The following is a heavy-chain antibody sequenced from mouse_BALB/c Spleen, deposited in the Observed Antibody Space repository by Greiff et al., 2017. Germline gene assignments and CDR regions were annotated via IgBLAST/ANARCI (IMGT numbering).Heavy chain of an antibody. V-gene: IGHV1-87*01. CDR1: GYTFTSYW. D-gene: IGHD1-2*01. CDR3: ALSYYGLDY. Sequence: VQLQQSGAELARPGASVKLSCKASGYTFTSYWMQWVKQRPGQGLEWIGAIYPGDGDTRYTQKLKGKATLTADKSSSTAYMQLSSLASEDSAFYYCALSYYGLDYWGQGTTLTVSS. CDR2: IYPGDGDT. J-gene: IGHJ2*01.